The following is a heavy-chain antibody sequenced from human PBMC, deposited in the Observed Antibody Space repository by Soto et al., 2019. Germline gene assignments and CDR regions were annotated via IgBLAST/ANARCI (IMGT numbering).Heavy chain of an antibody. CDR3: ARERGDYYYFGMDV. V-gene: IGHV4-31*03. Sequence: SETLSLTCTVSGGSISSGGYYWSWIRQHPGKGQEWIGYIYYSVSTYYNPSLKSRATISVDTSKNQFSLKLSSVTAADTAVYYCARERGDYYYFGMDVWGQGTTVTVYS. J-gene: IGHJ6*02. D-gene: IGHD1-26*01. CDR1: GGSISSGGYY. CDR2: IYYSVST.